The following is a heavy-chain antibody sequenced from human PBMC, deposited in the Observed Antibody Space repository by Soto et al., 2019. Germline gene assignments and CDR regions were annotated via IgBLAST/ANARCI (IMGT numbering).Heavy chain of an antibody. J-gene: IGHJ4*02. CDR3: EVTTGY. CDR1: GYTFTEYD. Sequence: QVQVVQSRAEVKKPGASVKVSCKTSGYTFTEYDINWVRQAAGQGLEYMGWMSPDSGNAGYAQQFQGRVTMTSNTSISTAYMELSGLRSEDTAVYFCEVTTGYWGQGTMVTVSS. CDR2: MSPDSGNA. V-gene: IGHV1-8*01. D-gene: IGHD2-21*02.